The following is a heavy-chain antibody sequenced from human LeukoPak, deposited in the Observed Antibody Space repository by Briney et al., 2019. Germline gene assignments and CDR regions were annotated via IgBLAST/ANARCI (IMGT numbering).Heavy chain of an antibody. CDR3: ARGSGYVLDY. V-gene: IGHV3-48*03. Sequence: PGGSLRLSCAASRFSFSAFEMNWVRQAPGKGLEWISHISTGGRTIYYADSVKGRFTISRDNAKNSLYLQMNSLRGEDTGVYYCARGSGYVLDYWTQGTLVTVSS. CDR1: RFSFSAFE. D-gene: IGHD2-15*01. J-gene: IGHJ4*02. CDR2: ISTGGRTI.